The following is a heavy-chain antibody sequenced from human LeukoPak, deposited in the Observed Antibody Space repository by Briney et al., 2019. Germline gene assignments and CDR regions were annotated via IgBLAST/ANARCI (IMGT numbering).Heavy chain of an antibody. CDR1: GFTFTISA. Sequence: GTSVNVSCKASGFTFTISAMQWVRLARGQRLDWIGLIVVCRGNTNYAQKFQERVTITRDMSPSTAYMELSSLRSEDTAVYYCAAGWVCSGGSCYYYFDYWGQGTLVTVSS. CDR3: AAGWVCSGGSCYYYFDY. V-gene: IGHV1-58*02. CDR2: IVVCRGNT. J-gene: IGHJ4*02. D-gene: IGHD2-15*01.